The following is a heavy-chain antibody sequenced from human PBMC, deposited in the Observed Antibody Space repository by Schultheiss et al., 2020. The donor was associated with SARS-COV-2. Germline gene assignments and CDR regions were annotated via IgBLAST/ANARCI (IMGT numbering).Heavy chain of an antibody. D-gene: IGHD3-10*01. CDR2: ISSSSSYI. CDR1: GFTFSSYS. Sequence: GGSLRLSCAASGFTFSSYSMNWVRQAPGKGLEWVSSISSSSSYIYYADSVKGRFTISRDNAKNSLYLQMNSLGAEDTAVYYCASMFLRRRFGELSIDYWGQGTLVTVSS. V-gene: IGHV3-21*01. J-gene: IGHJ4*02. CDR3: ASMFLRRRFGELSIDY.